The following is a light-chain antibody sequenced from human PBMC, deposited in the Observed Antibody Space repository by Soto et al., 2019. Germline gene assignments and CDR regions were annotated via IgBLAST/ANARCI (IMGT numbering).Light chain of an antibody. CDR1: QSVSSY. CDR2: DAS. J-gene: IGKJ4*01. V-gene: IGKV3-11*01. Sequence: EIVLTQSPATLSLSPGERATLSCRASQSVSSYLAWYQQKPGQAPRLLIYDASNRATGIPAMFSGSGSGTDFTLTISSLEPEDCTVYYCQQRRNWPPSVGGGTKVELK. CDR3: QQRRNWPPS.